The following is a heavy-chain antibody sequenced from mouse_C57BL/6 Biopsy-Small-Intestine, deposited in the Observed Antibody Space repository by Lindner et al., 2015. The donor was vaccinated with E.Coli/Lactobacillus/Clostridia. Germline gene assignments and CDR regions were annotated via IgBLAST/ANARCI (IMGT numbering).Heavy chain of an antibody. D-gene: IGHD1-1*01. CDR3: ARDPRYDSSGYHH. CDR1: GYSFLTYN. J-gene: IGHJ4*01. V-gene: IGHV1-62-2*01. Sequence: SVKVSCKASGYSFLTYNIVWLRQASGQGFEWLGWMNPNSGDRGYEQKLQGRLTVTRDTSMSTFYMELSRLRPEDTATYFCARDPRYDSSGYHHWGQGTLVTVSS. CDR2: MNPNSGDR.